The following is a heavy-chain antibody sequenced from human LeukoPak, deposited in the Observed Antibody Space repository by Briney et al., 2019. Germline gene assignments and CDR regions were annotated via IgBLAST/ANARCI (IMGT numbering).Heavy chain of an antibody. CDR2: IYYSGST. J-gene: IGHJ4*02. V-gene: IGHV4-30-4*08. CDR3: AREILRDYFDY. CDR1: GGSISSGDYY. Sequence: SETLSLTCTVSGGSISSGDYYWSWIRQPPGKGLEWIGYIYYSGSTYYNPPLKSRVTISVDTSKNQFSLKLSSVTAADTAVYYCAREILRDYFDYWGQGTLVTVSS.